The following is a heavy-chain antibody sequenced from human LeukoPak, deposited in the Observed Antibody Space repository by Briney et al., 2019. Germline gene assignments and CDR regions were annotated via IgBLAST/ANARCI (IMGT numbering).Heavy chain of an antibody. V-gene: IGHV4-39*07. CDR2: IYYSGST. Sequence: PSETLSLTCTVSGGSISSSSYYWGWIRQPPGKGLEWIGSIYYSGSTYYNPSLKSRVTISVDTSKNQFSLKLSSVTAADTAVYYCARDNRFATVVNPYFDYWGQGTLVTVSS. CDR3: ARDNRFATVVNPYFDY. J-gene: IGHJ4*02. CDR1: GGSISSSSYY. D-gene: IGHD4-23*01.